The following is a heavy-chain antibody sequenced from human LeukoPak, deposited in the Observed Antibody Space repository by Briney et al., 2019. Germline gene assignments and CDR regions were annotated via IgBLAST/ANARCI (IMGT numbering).Heavy chain of an antibody. Sequence: GGSLRLSCAASGFTFSSYDMHWVRQATGKGLEWVSAIGTAGDTYYPGSVKGRFTISRENAKNSLYLQMNSLRAGDTAVYYCARAKYSYGSEYFDYWGQGTLVTVSS. J-gene: IGHJ4*02. V-gene: IGHV3-13*01. CDR2: IGTAGDT. CDR3: ARAKYSYGSEYFDY. CDR1: GFTFSSYD. D-gene: IGHD5-18*01.